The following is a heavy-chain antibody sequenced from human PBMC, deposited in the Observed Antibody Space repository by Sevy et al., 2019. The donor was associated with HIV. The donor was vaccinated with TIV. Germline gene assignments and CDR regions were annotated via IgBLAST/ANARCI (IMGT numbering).Heavy chain of an antibody. CDR2: SYTGGST. CDR1: GFTVSSNY. J-gene: IGHJ3*02. Sequence: GGSLRLSCAASGFTVSSNYMTWVRQAPGKGLEWVSDSYTGGSTYYAESVKGRFTISRDNSKNTVYLRMNSLRAEDTAVYYCARGSTYYYDDSGYSTRGDAFDIWGQGTMVTVSS. V-gene: IGHV3-53*01. CDR3: ARGSTYYYDDSGYSTRGDAFDI. D-gene: IGHD3-22*01.